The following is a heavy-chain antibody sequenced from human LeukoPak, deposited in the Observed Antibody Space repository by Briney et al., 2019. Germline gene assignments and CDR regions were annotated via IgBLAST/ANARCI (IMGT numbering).Heavy chain of an antibody. CDR2: INPNSGGT. J-gene: IGHJ5*02. CDR3: ARDGGDTLLRGVTNWFDP. CDR1: GYTFIDYY. Sequence: ASVKVSCKTSGYTFIDYYIHWVRQAPGQGLEWMGWINPNSGGTNYALKFQDRVTMTRDTSITTAYMDLTRLTSDDTAVYYCARDGGDTLLRGVTNWFDPWGQGTLVTVSS. V-gene: IGHV1-2*02. D-gene: IGHD3-10*01.